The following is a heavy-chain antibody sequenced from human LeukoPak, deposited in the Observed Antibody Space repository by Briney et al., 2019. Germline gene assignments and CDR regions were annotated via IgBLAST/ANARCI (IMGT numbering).Heavy chain of an antibody. D-gene: IGHD3-22*01. CDR2: ISYDGSNK. CDR1: GFTFSSYA. CDR3: ARGSYDSSGYLFDY. Sequence: PGGSLRLSCAASGFTFSSYAMHWVRQAPGKGLEWVAVISYDGSNKYYADSVKGRFTISRDNSKNTLNLQMNSLRAEDTAVYYCARGSYDSSGYLFDYWGQGTLVTVSS. J-gene: IGHJ4*02. V-gene: IGHV3-30-3*01.